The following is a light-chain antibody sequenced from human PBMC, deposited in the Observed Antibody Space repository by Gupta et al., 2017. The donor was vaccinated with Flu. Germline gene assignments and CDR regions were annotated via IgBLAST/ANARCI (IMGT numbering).Light chain of an antibody. V-gene: IGLV2-23*03. J-gene: IGLJ2*01. Sequence: QSALTQPAPASGSPGQSIPTSCTGTSSDVGSYNLVSWYQQHTGKAPKLMIYEGSKRPSGVSNRFSGSKSGNTASVTISGLQAEDEADYYCCSYAGSSTFVVFGGGTKLTVL. CDR3: CSYAGSSTFVV. CDR2: EGS. CDR1: SSDVGSYNL.